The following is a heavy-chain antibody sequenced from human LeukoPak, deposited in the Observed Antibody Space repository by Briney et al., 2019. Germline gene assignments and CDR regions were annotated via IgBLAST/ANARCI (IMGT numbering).Heavy chain of an antibody. CDR2: IKQDGSEK. J-gene: IGHJ3*02. CDR3: ARVAPTATGAYAI. CDR1: GFTFSNYW. Sequence: PGGSLRLSCAASGFTFSNYWVSWVRQAPGRGLEWVASIKQDGSEKNYVDSVKGRFTISRDNAKNSLYLQMDSLRAEDTALYYCARVAPTATGAYAIWGQGTMVTVSS. D-gene: IGHD2-21*02. V-gene: IGHV3-7*04.